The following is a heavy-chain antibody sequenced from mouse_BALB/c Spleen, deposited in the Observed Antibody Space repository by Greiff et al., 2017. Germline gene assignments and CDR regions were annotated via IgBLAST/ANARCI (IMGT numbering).Heavy chain of an antibody. CDR3: ARCITTVDD. V-gene: IGHV1-7*01. CDR1: GYTFTSYW. Sequence: QVQLQQSGADLAKPGASVKMSCKASGYTFTSYWMHWVKQRPGQGLEWIGYINPSTGYTEYNQKFKDKATLTADKSSSTAYMQLSSLTSEDSAVYYCARCITTVDDWGQGTTLTVSS. D-gene: IGHD1-2*01. J-gene: IGHJ2*01. CDR2: INPSTGYT.